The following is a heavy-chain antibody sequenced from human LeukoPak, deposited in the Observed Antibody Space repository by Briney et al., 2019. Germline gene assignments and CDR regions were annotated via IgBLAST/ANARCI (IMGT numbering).Heavy chain of an antibody. CDR1: GFTFSSYS. D-gene: IGHD6-6*01. CDR2: ISSSGSTI. Sequence: GGSLRLSCAASGFTFSSYSMNWVRQAPGKGLEWVSYISSSGSTIYYADSVKGRFTISRDNAKNSLYLQMNSLRAEDTAVYYCAREAYSSSSFDYWGQGTLVTVSS. J-gene: IGHJ4*02. V-gene: IGHV3-48*04. CDR3: AREAYSSSSFDY.